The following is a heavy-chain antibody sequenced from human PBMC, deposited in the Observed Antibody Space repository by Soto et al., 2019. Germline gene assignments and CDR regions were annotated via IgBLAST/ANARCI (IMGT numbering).Heavy chain of an antibody. Sequence: GGSLRLSCAASGFTFSDYYMSWIRQAPGKGLEWFSYISSDGSTRYYADSVKGRFTISRDNAKNSLYLQMNSLRAEDTAVYYCAKGGGISMYYYYGMDVWGQGTTVTVS. CDR3: AKGGGISMYYYYGMDV. CDR2: ISSDGSTR. J-gene: IGHJ6*02. D-gene: IGHD3-16*01. CDR1: GFTFSDYY. V-gene: IGHV3-11*01.